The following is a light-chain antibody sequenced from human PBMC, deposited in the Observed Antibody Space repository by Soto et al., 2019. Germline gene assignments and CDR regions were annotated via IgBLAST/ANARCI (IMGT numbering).Light chain of an antibody. J-gene: IGKJ1*01. CDR2: GAS. Sequence: DIVLTQSPGTLSLSPGERVTLSCRASQSVATNLAWYQQRPGQAPRLLIYGASKRAIGLPARFSGSGSGTEFTLSITSLQSEDFAVYYCQQYNNWPQTFGQGTKVDIK. V-gene: IGKV3-15*01. CDR1: QSVATN. CDR3: QQYNNWPQT.